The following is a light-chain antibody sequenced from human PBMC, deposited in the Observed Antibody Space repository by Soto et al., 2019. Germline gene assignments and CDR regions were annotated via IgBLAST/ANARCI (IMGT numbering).Light chain of an antibody. CDR2: EVV. V-gene: IGLV2-8*01. CDR3: QSYDSYLTWV. CDR1: KNDIGVYDF. Sequence: QSVLTQPPSASGSPGQSVTISCTGTKNDIGVYDFVSWYQHHPGKAPRLIIYEVVQRPSGVPDRFSGSKSGNTASLTVSGLQAADEADYYCQSYDSYLTWVFGGGTKLTVL. J-gene: IGLJ3*02.